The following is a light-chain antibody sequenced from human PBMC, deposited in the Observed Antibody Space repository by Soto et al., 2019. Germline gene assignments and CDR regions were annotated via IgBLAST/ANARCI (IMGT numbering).Light chain of an antibody. CDR1: QSVSNSY. Sequence: EIVLTQSPGTLSLSPGERATLSCRASQSVSNSYLTWYQQKPGQAPRLLIYGASSRATGIPDRFSGSGSGTDFTHTISRLEPEDFAVYYCQQYGSSPWTFGQGTKVEIK. CDR2: GAS. J-gene: IGKJ1*01. V-gene: IGKV3-20*01. CDR3: QQYGSSPWT.